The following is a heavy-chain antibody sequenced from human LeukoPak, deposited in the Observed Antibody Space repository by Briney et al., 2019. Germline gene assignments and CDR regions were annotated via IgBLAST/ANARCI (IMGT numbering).Heavy chain of an antibody. CDR1: GFTFSDSA. CDR3: IRPGNCGADCYGDFDY. CDR2: IRTKANTYAT. D-gene: IGHD2-21*02. Sequence: GGSLRLSCAASGFTFSDSAILWVRQASGKGLEWLGRIRTKANTYATAYAASVKGRFTISRDDSKNTAYLQMNSLRTEDTAVYYCIRPGNCGADCYGDFDYWGQGTLVTVSS. J-gene: IGHJ4*02. V-gene: IGHV3-73*01.